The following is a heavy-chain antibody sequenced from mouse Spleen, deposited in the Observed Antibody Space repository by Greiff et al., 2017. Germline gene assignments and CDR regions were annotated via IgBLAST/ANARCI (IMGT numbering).Heavy chain of an antibody. J-gene: IGHJ2*01. CDR1: GYTFTDYY. Sequence: VQLQQSGPVLVKPGASVKMSCKASGYTFTDYYMNWVKQSHGKSLEWIGVINPYNGGTSYNQKFKGKATLTVDKSSSTAYMELNSLTSEDSAVYYCATGLATVVATDYFDYWGQGTTLTVSS. CDR2: INPYNGGT. CDR3: ATGLATVVATDYFDY. D-gene: IGHD1-1*01. V-gene: IGHV1-19*01.